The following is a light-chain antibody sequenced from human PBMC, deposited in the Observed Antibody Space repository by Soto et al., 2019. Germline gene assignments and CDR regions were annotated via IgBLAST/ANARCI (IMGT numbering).Light chain of an antibody. CDR3: QQYGGSRT. CDR1: QSFNSIY. Sequence: EIVLTQSPGTLSLSPGERATLSCRASQSFNSIYLAWYQQKPGQAPRLLIYGASSRATGIPDRFSGSGSGTDFTLTISRLEPEDFAVYYCQQYGGSRTFGQGTKVDNQ. J-gene: IGKJ1*01. CDR2: GAS. V-gene: IGKV3-20*01.